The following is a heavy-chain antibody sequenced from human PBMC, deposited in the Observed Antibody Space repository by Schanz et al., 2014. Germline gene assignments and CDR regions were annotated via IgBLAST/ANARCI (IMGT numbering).Heavy chain of an antibody. J-gene: IGHJ4*02. V-gene: IGHV3-23*04. Sequence: EVQLVESGGGLVQPGGSLRLSCAASGFTFSSYAMSWVRQAPGKGLEWVSAISGSGGDTYYADSLKGRFTISRDNAKNSVYLQMNSLRAEDTAEYYCARGVRVRGIIIDYWGPGTLVTVSS. CDR2: ISGSGGDT. CDR3: ARGVRVRGIIIDY. D-gene: IGHD3-10*01. CDR1: GFTFSSYA.